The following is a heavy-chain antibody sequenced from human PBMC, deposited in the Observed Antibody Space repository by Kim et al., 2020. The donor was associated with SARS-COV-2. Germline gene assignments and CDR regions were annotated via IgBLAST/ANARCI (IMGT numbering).Heavy chain of an antibody. CDR1: GYTFTRYY. CDR2: LNPSGGET. D-gene: IGHD3-22*01. Sequence: ASVKVSCKASGYTFTRYYIQWVRQAPGQGLEWMGRLNPSGGETTYAQKFQGRVTMTRDTSTSTVYMALSSLRSEDTAVYFCARFYYDSASDHWGQGTLVT. V-gene: IGHV1-46*01. CDR3: ARFYYDSASDH. J-gene: IGHJ4*02.